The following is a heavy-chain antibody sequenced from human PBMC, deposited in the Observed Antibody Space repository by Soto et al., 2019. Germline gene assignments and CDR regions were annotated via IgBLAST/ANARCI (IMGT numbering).Heavy chain of an antibody. J-gene: IGHJ4*02. Sequence: QVQLVQSGAEVKKPGASVKVSCKASGYTFTSYGISWVRQAPGQGLEWMGWISAYNGNTNYAQKLQGRVTMTTDTSTRTAYMAVRRLRSDDTAVYYCARTGFYYYGSGSPVAVDYWGQGTLVTVSS. CDR1: GYTFTSYG. D-gene: IGHD3-10*01. CDR2: ISAYNGNT. CDR3: ARTGFYYYGSGSPVAVDY. V-gene: IGHV1-18*01.